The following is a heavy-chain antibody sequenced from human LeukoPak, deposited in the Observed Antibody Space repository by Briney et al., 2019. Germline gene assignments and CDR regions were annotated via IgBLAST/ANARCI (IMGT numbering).Heavy chain of an antibody. J-gene: IGHJ5*02. CDR1: GFSLSTSGMC. CDR2: IDWDDDK. D-gene: IGHD4-11*01. V-gene: IGHV2-70*01. CDR3: ARNTYRRRWFDP. Sequence: SGPTLVNPTQTLTLTCTFPGFSLSTSGMCVSWIRQPPGKALEWLALIDWDDDKYYSTSLKTRLTISKDTSKNQVVLTMTNMDPVDTATYYCARNTYRRRWFDPWGQGTLVTVSS.